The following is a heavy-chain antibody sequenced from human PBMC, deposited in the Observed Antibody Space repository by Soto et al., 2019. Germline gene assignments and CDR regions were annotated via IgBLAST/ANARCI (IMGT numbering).Heavy chain of an antibody. V-gene: IGHV1-69*12. CDR3: GGXRTRYYYYGMDV. CDR2: IIPIFGTA. J-gene: IGHJ6*02. D-gene: IGHD3-10*01. Sequence: QVQLVQSGAEVKKPGSSXKXSCXASGGTFSSYXISWVRQAPGQGLEWMGGIIPIFGTANYAQKFQGRVTITADESTSTAYMELSSLRSEXXAVYYXGGXRTRYYYYGMDVWGQGTTVTVSS. CDR1: GGTFSSYX.